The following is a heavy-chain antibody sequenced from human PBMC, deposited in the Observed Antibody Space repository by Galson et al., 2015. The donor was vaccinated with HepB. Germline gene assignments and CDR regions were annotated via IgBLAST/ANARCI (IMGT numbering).Heavy chain of an antibody. CDR2: ISSSSSYT. J-gene: IGHJ4*02. D-gene: IGHD3-10*01. CDR1: GFTFSGYY. V-gene: IGHV3-11*06. Sequence: SLRLSCAASGFTFSGYYMSWVRQAPGKGLEWVSYISSSSSYTNYADSVKGRFTISRDNSKNSLYLQMNSLRAEDTAVYYCARGEYLPDYWGQGTLVTVSS. CDR3: ARGEYLPDY.